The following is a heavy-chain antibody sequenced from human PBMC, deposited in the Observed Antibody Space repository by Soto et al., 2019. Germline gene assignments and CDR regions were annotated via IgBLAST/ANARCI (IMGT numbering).Heavy chain of an antibody. CDR2: IIPNHGIT. J-gene: IGHJ6*02. CDR1: GGTFSSYT. Sequence: SVKVSCKASGGTFSSYTISWVRQAPGQGLEWMGRIIPNHGITNYAQKLQGRVTITTDTSTSTAYMELRSLRSDDTAVYYCALKGEYCSSTSCYYGMDVWGQGTTVTVSS. D-gene: IGHD2-2*01. V-gene: IGHV1-69*02. CDR3: ALKGEYCSSTSCYYGMDV.